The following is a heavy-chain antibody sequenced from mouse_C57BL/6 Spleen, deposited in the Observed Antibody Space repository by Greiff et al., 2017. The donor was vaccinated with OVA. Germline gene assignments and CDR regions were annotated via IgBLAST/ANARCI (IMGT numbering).Heavy chain of an antibody. CDR1: GYAFTNYL. V-gene: IGHV1-54*01. Sequence: QVQLQQSGAELVRPGTSVKVSCKASGYAFTNYLIEWVKQRPGQGLEWIGVINPGSGGTNYNEKFKGKATLTADKSSSTAYMQLSSLTSEDSAVYFCARAGAMDDWGQGTSVTVSS. CDR3: ARAGAMDD. J-gene: IGHJ4*01. CDR2: INPGSGGT.